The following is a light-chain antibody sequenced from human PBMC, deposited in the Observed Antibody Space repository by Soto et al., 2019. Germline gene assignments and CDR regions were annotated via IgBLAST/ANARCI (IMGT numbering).Light chain of an antibody. CDR3: MQALQTPLT. CDR1: QSLYSNGNNY. V-gene: IGKV2-28*01. J-gene: IGKJ4*01. Sequence: DIVMTQSPLSLPVTPGEPASISCRSSQSLYSNGNNYLDWFLQKPGQSPQVLIYLGSHRASGVPDRFSGSGSGTDFTQKISTVEAEDVGIYYCMQALQTPLTFGGGTKVEI. CDR2: LGS.